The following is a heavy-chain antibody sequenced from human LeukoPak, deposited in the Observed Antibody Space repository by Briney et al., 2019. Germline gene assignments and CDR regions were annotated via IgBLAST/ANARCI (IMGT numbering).Heavy chain of an antibody. Sequence: SETLSLTCTVSGGSISSSSYFWGWVRQPPGKGLEWIGSIYDSGRTYYNPSLKSRVTISVDTSKNQFSLKLNSVTAADTAVYYCARPYFYVDAFRIWGLGTMVTVSS. J-gene: IGHJ3*02. CDR3: ARPYFYVDAFRI. V-gene: IGHV4-39*01. CDR2: IYDSGRT. CDR1: GGSISSSSYF. D-gene: IGHD3-10*02.